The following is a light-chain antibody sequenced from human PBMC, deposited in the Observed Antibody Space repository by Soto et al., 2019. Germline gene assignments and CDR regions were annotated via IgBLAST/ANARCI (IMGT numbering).Light chain of an antibody. V-gene: IGLV4-69*01. Sequence: VLTQSPSASASLGAAVKLTCTLSSGHSSYAIAWHQQQPEKGPRYLMKVNSDGSHSKGDGIPDRFSGSSSGAERYLTISSLQSEDEADYYCQTWGTGIVLFGGGTKVTVL. J-gene: IGLJ2*01. CDR3: QTWGTGIVL. CDR2: VNSDGSH. CDR1: SGHSSYA.